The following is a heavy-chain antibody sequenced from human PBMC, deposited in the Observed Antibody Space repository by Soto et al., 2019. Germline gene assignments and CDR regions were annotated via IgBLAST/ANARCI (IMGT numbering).Heavy chain of an antibody. CDR1: GGSISSSSYY. CDR3: ARFKNCSGGSCYGDHDAFDI. CDR2: IYYSGST. J-gene: IGHJ3*02. Sequence: SETLSLTCTVSGGSISSSSYYWGWIRQPPGKGLEWIGSIYYSGSTYYNPSLKSRVTISVDTSKNQFSLKLSSVTAADTAVYYCARFKNCSGGSCYGDHDAFDIWGQGTMVTVSS. V-gene: IGHV4-39*01. D-gene: IGHD2-15*01.